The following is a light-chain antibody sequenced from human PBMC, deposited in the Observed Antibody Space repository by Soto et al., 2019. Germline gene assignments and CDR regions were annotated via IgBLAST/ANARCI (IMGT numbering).Light chain of an antibody. CDR1: PIIGDT. J-gene: IGKJ4*01. V-gene: IGKV3-15*01. CDR3: QRYNTRPLT. CDR2: DPS. Sequence: EIGVTQSPATLSVSPGEGVTLSFRASPIIGDTLAWYQHKPGQTPRLLIYDPSPRASGVPAWFSGSRSGLEFTLTSTRLQAEDFAIYYRQRYNTRPLTFGGGTKVDIK.